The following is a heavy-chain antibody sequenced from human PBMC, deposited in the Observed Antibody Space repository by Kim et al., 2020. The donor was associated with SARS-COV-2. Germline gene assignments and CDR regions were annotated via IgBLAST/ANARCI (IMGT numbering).Heavy chain of an antibody. CDR1: GFTFSSYG. CDR3: AKDRAHMIVEGAIDY. V-gene: IGHV3-30*18. Sequence: GGSLRLSCAASGFTFSSYGMHWVRQAPGKGLEWVAVISYDGSNKYYADSVKGRFTISRDNSKNTLYLQMNSLRAEDTAVYYCAKDRAHMIVEGAIDYWG. CDR2: ISYDGSNK. J-gene: IGHJ4*01. D-gene: IGHD3-22*01.